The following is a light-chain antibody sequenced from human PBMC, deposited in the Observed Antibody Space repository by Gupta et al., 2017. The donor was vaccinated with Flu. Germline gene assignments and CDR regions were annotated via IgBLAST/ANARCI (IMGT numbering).Light chain of an antibody. CDR3: CSYAGGYAHVI. J-gene: IGLJ2*01. CDR1: SSDIGGYNY. V-gene: IGLV2-11*01. CDR2: DVS. Sequence: QSALTQTRSVSGSPGQSVTISCTGTSSDIGGYNYVSWYQPHPGKAPKLMISDVSKRPSGVPDRFSGSKSGNTAALTISGLQAEDEADYYCCSYAGGYAHVIFGGGTKLTVL.